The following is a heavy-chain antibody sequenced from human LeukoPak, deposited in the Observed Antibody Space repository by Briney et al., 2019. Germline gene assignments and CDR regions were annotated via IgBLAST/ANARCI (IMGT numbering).Heavy chain of an antibody. V-gene: IGHV4-30-2*01. CDR1: GGSFSSGGYS. CDR3: ASTNYDMAI. J-gene: IGHJ3*02. D-gene: IGHD3-9*01. CDR2: IYHSGST. Sequence: SQTLSLTCAVSGGSFSSGGYSWSWIRQPPGKGLEWIGYIYHSGSTYYNPSIKSRVTISVDRSKNQFSLKLSSVTAADTAVYYCASTNYDMAIWGQGTMVTVSS.